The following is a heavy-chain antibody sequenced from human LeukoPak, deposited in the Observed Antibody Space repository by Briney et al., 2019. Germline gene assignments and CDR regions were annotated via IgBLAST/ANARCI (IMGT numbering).Heavy chain of an antibody. CDR3: ASTSGYCSGGNCYSAFDY. J-gene: IGHJ4*02. V-gene: IGHV4-59*02. D-gene: IGHD2-15*01. Sequence: SETLSLTCTVSGGSVSTYYWNWIRQPPGKGLEWMGYIYYSGSTNYNPSLKSRLTISVDTSNNQFSLKLSSATAADTAVYYCASTSGYCSGGNCYSAFDYWGQGTLVTVSS. CDR1: GGSVSTYY. CDR2: IYYSGST.